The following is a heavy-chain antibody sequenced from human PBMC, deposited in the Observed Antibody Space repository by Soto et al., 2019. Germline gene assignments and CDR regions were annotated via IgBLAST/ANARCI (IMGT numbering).Heavy chain of an antibody. V-gene: IGHV3-30*18. J-gene: IGHJ4*02. CDR3: AKESSGYSYRSGFDY. CDR2: ISYDGSNK. D-gene: IGHD5-18*01. Sequence: QVQLVESGGGVVQPGRSLRLSCAASGFTFSSYGMHWVRQAPGKGLEWVAVISYDGSNKYYADSVKGRFTISRDNSKNTLYLQMNSLRAEDTAVYYCAKESSGYSYRSGFDYWGQGTLVTVSS. CDR1: GFTFSSYG.